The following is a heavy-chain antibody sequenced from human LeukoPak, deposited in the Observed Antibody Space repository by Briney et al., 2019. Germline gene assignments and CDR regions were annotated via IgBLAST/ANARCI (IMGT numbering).Heavy chain of an antibody. V-gene: IGHV4-61*02. CDR1: GGSISSGRNY. D-gene: IGHD1-26*01. CDR2: IYTSGST. Sequence: SQTLSLTWTVSGGSISSGRNYWSWIRQPAGKGLDWIGRIYTSGSTNYNPSLKRPVTITVDTSKNQFSLKPSSVTAADTAVYYCARVGWELLDYYYYYYYRDVWGKGTTVTISS. J-gene: IGHJ6*03. CDR3: ARVGWELLDYYYYYYYRDV.